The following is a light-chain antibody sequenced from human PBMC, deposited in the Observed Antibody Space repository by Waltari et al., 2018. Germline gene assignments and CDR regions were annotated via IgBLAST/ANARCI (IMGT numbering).Light chain of an antibody. J-gene: IGKJ1*01. CDR3: QQHYTTPWT. V-gene: IGKV4-1*01. CDR2: WAS. CDR1: QTVLYSANNKNY. Sequence: VMTQSPDSLAVSLGERATINCKSSQTVLYSANNKNYLTWYQHKPGQPPKLLISWASIRESGVPDRVTGSGSGTDFTLTISSLQAEDVAVYYCQQHYTTPWTFGQGTKVEIK.